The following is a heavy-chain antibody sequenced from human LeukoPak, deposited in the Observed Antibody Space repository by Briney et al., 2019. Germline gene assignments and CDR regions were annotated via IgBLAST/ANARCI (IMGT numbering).Heavy chain of an antibody. CDR3: ARLSSYGHDVDY. D-gene: IGHD5-18*01. CDR1: GGSISSGGYY. V-gene: IGHV4-31*03. J-gene: IGHJ4*02. Sequence: SETPSLTCTVSGGSISSGGYYWSWIRQHPGKGLEWIGYIYYSGSTYYNPSLKSRVTISVDTSKNQFSLKLCSVTAADTAVYYCARLSSYGHDVDYWGQGTLVTVSS. CDR2: IYYSGST.